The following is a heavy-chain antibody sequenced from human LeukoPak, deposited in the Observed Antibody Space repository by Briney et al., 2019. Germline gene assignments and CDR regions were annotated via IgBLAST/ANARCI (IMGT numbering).Heavy chain of an antibody. CDR2: ISYDGSNK. V-gene: IGHV3-30*01. CDR1: GFTFSSYA. CDR3: AKDAYYYGSGSYKAFYFDY. J-gene: IGHJ4*02. Sequence: GRSLRLSCAASGFTFSSYAMHWVRQAPGKGLEWVAVISYDGSNKYYADSVKGRFTISRDNAKNSLYLQMNSLRAEDTALYYCAKDAYYYGSGSYKAFYFDYWGQGTLVTVSS. D-gene: IGHD3-10*01.